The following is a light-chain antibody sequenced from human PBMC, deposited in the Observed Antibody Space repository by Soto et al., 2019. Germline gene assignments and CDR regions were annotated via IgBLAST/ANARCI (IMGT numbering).Light chain of an antibody. Sequence: QSVLTQPASVSGCPGQTITISCTGTSSDIGGYNAVSWYQHHPGKAPKLIIYEVTHRPAGISDRFSASKSGNTASLTISGLQAEDEADYYCNSFRVNHLYVFGTGTKVTVL. CDR3: NSFRVNHLYV. J-gene: IGLJ1*01. CDR1: SSDIGGYNA. CDR2: EVT. V-gene: IGLV2-14*01.